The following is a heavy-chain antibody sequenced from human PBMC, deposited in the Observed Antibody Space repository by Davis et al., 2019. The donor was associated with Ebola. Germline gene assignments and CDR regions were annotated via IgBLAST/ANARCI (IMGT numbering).Heavy chain of an antibody. Sequence: SETLSLTCTVSGGSVSSGSYYWSWIRQPPGKGLEWIGYIYYTGSTDYNPSLKSRVTISVDTSRNQFSLKMRSVTAADTAVYYCARNSITKFNWLDPWGQGALVTVSS. CDR1: GGSVSSGSYY. J-gene: IGHJ5*02. V-gene: IGHV4-61*01. D-gene: IGHD1-14*01. CDR2: IYYTGST. CDR3: ARNSITKFNWLDP.